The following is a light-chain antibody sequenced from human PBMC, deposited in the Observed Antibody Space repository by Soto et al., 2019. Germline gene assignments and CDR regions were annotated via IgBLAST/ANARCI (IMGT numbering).Light chain of an antibody. CDR3: TSYSSSNTFYV. CDR1: SSDIGGYYY. CDR2: QVT. Sequence: LTQPASVSGSPGQSITISCTGTSSDIGGYYYVSWYQHHPGKAPKLIIYQVTNRPSGVSYRFSGSKSGNTASLTISGLQAEDEADYYCTSYSSSNTFYVFGAGTKVTVL. J-gene: IGLJ1*01. V-gene: IGLV2-14*01.